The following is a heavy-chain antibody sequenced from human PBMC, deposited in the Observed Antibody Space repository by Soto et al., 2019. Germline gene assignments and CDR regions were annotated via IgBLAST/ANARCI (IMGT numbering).Heavy chain of an antibody. CDR3: ARDFCSGGSCYWHYFDY. V-gene: IGHV3-33*01. J-gene: IGHJ4*02. CDR2: IWYDGSNK. Sequence: QVQLVESGGGVVQPGRSLRLSCAASGFTFSSYGMHWVRQAPGKGLEWVEVIWYDGSNKYYADSVKGRFTISRDNSKSTLYLQMNSLSAEDTAVYYCARDFCSGGSCYWHYFDYWGKGTLVTVAS. CDR1: GFTFSSYG. D-gene: IGHD2-15*01.